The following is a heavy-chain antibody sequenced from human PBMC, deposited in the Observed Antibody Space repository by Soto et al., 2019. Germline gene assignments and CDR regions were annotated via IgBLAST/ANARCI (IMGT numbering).Heavy chain of an antibody. J-gene: IGHJ4*02. CDR1: GFTFSSYW. CDR3: ARDPEGQQLLTSFDY. V-gene: IGHV3-7*01. CDR2: IKQDGSEK. D-gene: IGHD6-13*01. Sequence: PGGSLRLSCAASGFTFSSYWMSWVRQAPGKGLEWVANIKQDGSEKYYVDSVKGRFTISRDSAKNSLYLQMNSLRAEDTAVYYCARDPEGQQLLTSFDYWGQGTLVTVSS.